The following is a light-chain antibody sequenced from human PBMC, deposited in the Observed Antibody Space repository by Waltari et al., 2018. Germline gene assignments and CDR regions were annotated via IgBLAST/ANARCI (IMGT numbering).Light chain of an antibody. Sequence: QSALTQPASVSGSPGQSITISCTGTSSDIGGCLYVSWYQQHPGKAPKVIVYDVSNRPSGVSNRFSGSKSGNTASLTISGLQAEDEAHYYCSSYTSSSTLVVFGGGTRLTVL. J-gene: IGLJ2*01. CDR3: SSYTSSSTLVV. V-gene: IGLV2-14*03. CDR2: DVS. CDR1: SSDIGGCLY.